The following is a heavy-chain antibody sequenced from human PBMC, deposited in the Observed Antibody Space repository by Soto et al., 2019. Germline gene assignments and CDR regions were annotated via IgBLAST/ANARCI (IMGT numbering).Heavy chain of an antibody. V-gene: IGHV3-23*01. CDR1: GFTFSIYA. CDR3: SKGGTGWYANYFDY. D-gene: IGHD6-19*01. Sequence: EVQLLESGGGLVQPGGSLRLSCAASGFTFSIYAMSWVRQAPGKGLEWVSAISGNTGSTYYADSVKGRFAISRDDSKNTLYRQMNSLSAEDTAVYFCSKGGTGWYANYFDYWGQGTLVTVSS. J-gene: IGHJ4*02. CDR2: ISGNTGST.